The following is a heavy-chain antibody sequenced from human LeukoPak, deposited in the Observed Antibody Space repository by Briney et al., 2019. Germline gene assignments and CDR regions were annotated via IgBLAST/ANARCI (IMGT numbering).Heavy chain of an antibody. CDR1: GFSFSRAW. J-gene: IGHJ3*01. D-gene: IGHD4-17*01. CDR3: AREGHYGNEGFDV. Sequence: GGSLRLSCAGSGFSFSRAWMSWIRQAPGKGLEWVANIKQDGSAKYYSASVKGRFTISRDNSKNSLYLQMDSLRVEDTAVYYCAREGHYGNEGFDVWGQVTLARVAS. CDR2: IKQDGSAK. V-gene: IGHV3-7*01.